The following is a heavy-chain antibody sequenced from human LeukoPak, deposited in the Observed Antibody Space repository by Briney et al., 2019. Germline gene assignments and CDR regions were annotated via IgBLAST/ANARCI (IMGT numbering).Heavy chain of an antibody. V-gene: IGHV4-4*07. CDR3: ARLYQQLVPQIHWYFDL. D-gene: IGHD6-13*01. J-gene: IGHJ2*01. CDR1: GGSISSHY. Sequence: PSETLSLTCTVSGGSISSHYWSWIRQPAGKGLEWIGRIYSSGGTEYNTSLNLKSRVTMSVDTSKNQFSLKLSSVTAADTAVYYCARLYQQLVPQIHWYFDLWGRGTLVTVSS. CDR2: IYSSGGT.